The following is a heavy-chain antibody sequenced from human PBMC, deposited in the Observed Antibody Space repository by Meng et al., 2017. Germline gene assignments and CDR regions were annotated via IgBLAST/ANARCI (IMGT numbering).Heavy chain of an antibody. CDR1: GFTVSSNS. CDR2: SYSGGST. Sequence: GQSVGGGWGFGQPGGSLRLSCSASGFTVSSNSRRGVRQAPGKGMEWVSVSYSGGSTYYADSVKGRFTISRDNSKNTLYLQMNSLRAEDTAVYYCARGGSYYSYWGQGTLVTVSS. J-gene: IGHJ4*02. D-gene: IGHD1-26*01. V-gene: IGHV3-53*01. CDR3: ARGGSYYSY.